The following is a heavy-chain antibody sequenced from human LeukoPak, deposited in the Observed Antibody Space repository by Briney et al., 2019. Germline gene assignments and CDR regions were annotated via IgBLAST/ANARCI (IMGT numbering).Heavy chain of an antibody. D-gene: IGHD2/OR15-2a*01. V-gene: IGHV4-30-4*01. CDR2: IYYSGST. Sequence: PSETLSLTCTVSGGSISSGDYYWRWIRQPPGTGLEWIGYIYYSGSTYYNPSLKSRVTISVDTSKNQFSLKLSSVTAADTAVYYCARESFPKGFDPWGQGTLVTVSS. J-gene: IGHJ5*02. CDR3: ARESFPKGFDP. CDR1: GGSISSGDYY.